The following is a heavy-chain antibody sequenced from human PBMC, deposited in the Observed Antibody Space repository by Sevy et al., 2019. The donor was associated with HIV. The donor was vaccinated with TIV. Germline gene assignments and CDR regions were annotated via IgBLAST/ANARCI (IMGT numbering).Heavy chain of an antibody. J-gene: IGHJ5*02. Sequence: GGSLRLSCAVSGFTFSGSETHWVRQASGKGLEWVGRIRSRANGYATTYAASVKGRFTISRDDSKNTAYLQMNSLKIEDTAVYYCTKDPGSLPWGPSGWFDPWGQGTLVTVSS. CDR2: IRSRANGYAT. V-gene: IGHV3-73*01. CDR1: GFTFSGSE. CDR3: TKDPGSLPWGPSGWFDP. D-gene: IGHD3-16*01.